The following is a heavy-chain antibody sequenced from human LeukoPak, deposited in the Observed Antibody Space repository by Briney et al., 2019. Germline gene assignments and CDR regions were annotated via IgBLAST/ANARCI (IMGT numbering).Heavy chain of an antibody. D-gene: IGHD4-11*01. V-gene: IGHV3-30*18. CDR1: GFTFSSYG. J-gene: IGHJ3*02. Sequence: PGGSLRLSCAASGFTFSSYGMHWVRQAPGKGLEWVAVISYDGSNKYYADSVKGRFTISRDNSKNTLYLQIDSLRAEDTAVYYCAKRLLDNYADAFDIWGQGTMVTVSS. CDR2: ISYDGSNK. CDR3: AKRLLDNYADAFDI.